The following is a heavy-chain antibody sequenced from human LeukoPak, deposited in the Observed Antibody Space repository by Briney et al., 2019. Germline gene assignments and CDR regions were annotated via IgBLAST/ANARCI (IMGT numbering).Heavy chain of an antibody. CDR2: ISWNSGSI. CDR3: ARDNDSRDPPHFDY. Sequence: GGSLRLSCAASGFTFDDYAMHWVRQAPGKGLEWVSGISWNSGSIGYADSVKGRFTISRDNAKNTLYLQMNSLRAEDTAVYYCARDNDSRDPPHFDYWGQGTLVTVSS. CDR1: GFTFDDYA. J-gene: IGHJ4*02. D-gene: IGHD3-16*01. V-gene: IGHV3-9*01.